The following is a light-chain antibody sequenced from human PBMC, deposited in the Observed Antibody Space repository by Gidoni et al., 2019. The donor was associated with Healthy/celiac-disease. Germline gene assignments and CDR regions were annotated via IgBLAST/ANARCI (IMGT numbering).Light chain of an antibody. Sequence: DIQMTPSPSSLSASVGDRVTITCRASQSISSYLNWYQQKPGKAPKLLIYAASSLQSGVPSRFSGSGSGTDFTLTISSLQPEDFATYYCQQSYSTPLTFGRGTKVEIK. V-gene: IGKV1-39*01. CDR2: AAS. J-gene: IGKJ4*01. CDR3: QQSYSTPLT. CDR1: QSISSY.